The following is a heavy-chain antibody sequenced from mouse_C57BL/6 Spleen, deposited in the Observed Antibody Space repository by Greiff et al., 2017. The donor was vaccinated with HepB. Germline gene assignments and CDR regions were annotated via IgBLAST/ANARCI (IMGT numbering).Heavy chain of an antibody. CDR3: ARGGPFDY. J-gene: IGHJ2*01. CDR1: GYTFTSYW. V-gene: IGHV1-55*01. CDR2: IYPGSGST. Sequence: QVHVKQSGAELVKPGASVKMSCKASGYTFTSYWITWVKQRPGQGLEWIGDIYPGSGSTNYNEKFKSKATLTVDTSSSTAYMQLSSLTSEDSAVYYCARGGPFDYWGQGTTLTVSS.